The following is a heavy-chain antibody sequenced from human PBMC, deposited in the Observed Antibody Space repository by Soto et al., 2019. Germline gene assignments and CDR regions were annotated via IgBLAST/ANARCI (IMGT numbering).Heavy chain of an antibody. CDR2: ISGSGGST. CDR3: ANFPRAVDGGNDDY. D-gene: IGHD3-16*01. V-gene: IGHV3-23*01. J-gene: IGHJ4*02. CDR1: GFTFSSYA. Sequence: GGSLRLSCAASGFTFSSYAMSWVRQAPGKGLEWVSAISGSGGSTYYADSVKGRFTISRDNSKNTLYLQMNSLRAEDTAVYYCANFPRAVDGGNDDYWGQGTLVTVYS.